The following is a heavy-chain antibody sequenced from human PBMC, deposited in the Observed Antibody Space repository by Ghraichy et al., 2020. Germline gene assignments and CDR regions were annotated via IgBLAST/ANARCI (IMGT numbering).Heavy chain of an antibody. J-gene: IGHJ6*02. Sequence: SETLSLTCAISGDSVSSTTSAWNWIRQSPSRGLEWLGRTYLRSQWYHDSAVSVRGRITISPDTSKNQFSLRLTSTTPDDTAVYYCSRGVAGDRYYYSTMDVWGQGTAVIVSS. D-gene: IGHD6-19*01. V-gene: IGHV6-1*01. CDR3: SRGVAGDRYYYSTMDV. CDR1: GDSVSSTTSA. CDR2: TYLRSQWYH.